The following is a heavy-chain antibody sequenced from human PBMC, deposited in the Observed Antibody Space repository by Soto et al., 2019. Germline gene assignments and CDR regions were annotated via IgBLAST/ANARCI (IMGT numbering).Heavy chain of an antibody. CDR3: ARVPPWGNSAGDYYIQHYDS. Sequence: QVQLVQSGAEVKRPGASVTVSCKSSGFTFTSYAIHWLRQAPGQRPQWMGWINGGSGNTKNSQDFQCRVTFTRDTFATTAYLELSSLRSEDTAVYYCARVPPWGNSAGDYYIQHYDSWGQGTPVTVSS. CDR2: INGGSGNT. V-gene: IGHV1-3*01. J-gene: IGHJ4*02. CDR1: GFTFTSYA. D-gene: IGHD3-10*01.